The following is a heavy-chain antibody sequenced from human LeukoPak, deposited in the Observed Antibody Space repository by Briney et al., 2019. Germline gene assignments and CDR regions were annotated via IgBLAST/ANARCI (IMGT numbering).Heavy chain of an antibody. V-gene: IGHV1-8*02. J-gene: IGHJ4*02. D-gene: IGHD1-20*01. Sequence: GASVKVSCKASGYTFTSYGISWVRQATGQGLEWMGWMNPNSGNTGYAQKFQGRVTMTRNTSISTAYMELSSLRSEDTAVYYCARRETLHNWNDAVDYWGQGTLVTVSS. CDR1: GYTFTSYG. CDR2: MNPNSGNT. CDR3: ARRETLHNWNDAVDY.